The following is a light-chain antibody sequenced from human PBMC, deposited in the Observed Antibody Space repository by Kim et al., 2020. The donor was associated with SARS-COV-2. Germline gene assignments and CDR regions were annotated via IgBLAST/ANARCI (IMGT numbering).Light chain of an antibody. CDR2: GAS. V-gene: IGKV3-20*01. Sequence: EIVLTQSPGTLSLSPGERATLSCRASQSVSSNYLAWYQQKPGQAPRLLIYGASSRATDIPNRFSGSGSGTDFTLTISRLEPEDFAVYYCHQYGSSPRFTFGPGTKVDIK. J-gene: IGKJ3*01. CDR1: QSVSSNY. CDR3: HQYGSSPRFT.